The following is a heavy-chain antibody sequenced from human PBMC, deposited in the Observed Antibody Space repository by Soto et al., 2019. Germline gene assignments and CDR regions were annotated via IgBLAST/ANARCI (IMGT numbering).Heavy chain of an antibody. V-gene: IGHV1-69*08. J-gene: IGHJ4*02. CDR2: VISNLGVT. Sequence: QVQLVQSGAEVKKPGSSVKVSCKASGGTLSSYTFSWVRQAPGQGLEWMGRVISNLGVTNYAKRFQGSFKIVVDTSTSTAYMELNSLRSEDSAVYYCARDKGYCSDTSCPDFDYWGQGTLVTVSS. CDR1: GGTLSSYT. D-gene: IGHD2-15*01. CDR3: ARDKGYCSDTSCPDFDY.